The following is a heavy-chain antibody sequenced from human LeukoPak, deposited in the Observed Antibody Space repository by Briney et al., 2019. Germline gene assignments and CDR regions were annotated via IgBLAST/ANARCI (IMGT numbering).Heavy chain of an antibody. CDR1: GYTFTNYG. CDR3: ARDLATKASNDAFDI. J-gene: IGHJ3*02. CDR2: ISAYNGNT. V-gene: IGHV1-18*01. Sequence: ASVKVSCKASGYTFTNYGISWVRQAPGQGLEWMGWISAYNGNTNNAQKFQGRVTMTTDTSTSTAYMELRYLRSDDTAVYYCARDLATKASNDAFDIWGQGTMVTVSS. D-gene: IGHD1-26*01.